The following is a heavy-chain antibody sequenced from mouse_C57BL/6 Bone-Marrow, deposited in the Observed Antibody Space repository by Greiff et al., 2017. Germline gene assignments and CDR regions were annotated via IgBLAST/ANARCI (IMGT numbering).Heavy chain of an antibody. J-gene: IGHJ3*01. V-gene: IGHV1-81*01. CDR3: ARRGLPWFAY. Sequence: VQLQQSGDEGGRKGEVGTGVGESSCDRFAVYGISCWKPRTGQGLEWIVEIYPRSGNTYYNEKFKGKATLTADKSSSTAYMELRSLTSEDSAVYFFARRGLPWFAYWGQGTLVTVSA. D-gene: IGHD3-3*01. CDR2: IYPRSGNT. CDR1: CDRFAVYG.